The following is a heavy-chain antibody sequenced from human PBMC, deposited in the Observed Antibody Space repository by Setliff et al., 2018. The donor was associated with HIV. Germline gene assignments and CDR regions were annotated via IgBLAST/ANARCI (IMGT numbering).Heavy chain of an antibody. Sequence: SETLSLTCAVSGGSISSSNWWSWVRQPPGKGLEWIGEIYHGGSTNYNPSLKSRVTISIDKSKKQFSLKLSSVTAADTAVYYCARRPYTALVPFDYWGQGTLVTVSS. CDR3: ARRPYTALVPFDY. CDR2: IYHGGST. J-gene: IGHJ4*02. CDR1: GGSISSSNW. V-gene: IGHV4-4*02. D-gene: IGHD5-18*01.